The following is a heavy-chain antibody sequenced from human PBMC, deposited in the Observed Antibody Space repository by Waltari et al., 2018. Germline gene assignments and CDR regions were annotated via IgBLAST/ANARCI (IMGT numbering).Heavy chain of an antibody. V-gene: IGHV1-2*06. J-gene: IGHJ4*02. CDR1: GYTLTGYS. CDR2: INPNRGGT. D-gene: IGHD6-19*01. Sequence: QVQLVQSGAEVKKPGASVKVSCKASGYTLTGYSMHWVRQAPGQGLEWMGRINPNRGGTNYEQKVQGRVTMTRDTSISTAYMELSRLRSDDTAVYYCARFVGYSSGWFTSDYWGQGTLVTVSS. CDR3: ARFVGYSSGWFTSDY.